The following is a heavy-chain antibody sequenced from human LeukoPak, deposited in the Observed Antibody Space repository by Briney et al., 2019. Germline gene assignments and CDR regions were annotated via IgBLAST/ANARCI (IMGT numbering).Heavy chain of an antibody. V-gene: IGHV1-69*06. CDR2: IIPIFGTA. CDR3: ARDSTTVDTAMVGGYYFDY. J-gene: IGHJ4*02. CDR1: GGTFSIYA. D-gene: IGHD5-18*01. Sequence: SVKVSCKASGGTFSIYAISWVRQAPGQGLEWMGGIIPIFGTANYAQKFQGRVTITADKSTSTAYMELSSLRSEDTAVYYCARDSTTVDTAMVGGYYFDYWGQGTLVTVSS.